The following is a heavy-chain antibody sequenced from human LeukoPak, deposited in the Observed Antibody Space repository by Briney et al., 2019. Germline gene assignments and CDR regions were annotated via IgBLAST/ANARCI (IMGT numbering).Heavy chain of an antibody. D-gene: IGHD4-17*01. CDR1: GGSISSGGYS. Sequence: SETLSLTCAVSGGSISSGGYSWSWIRQPPGKGLEWIGYIYHSGSTYYNPSLKSRVTISVDRSKNQFSLKLSSVTAADTAVYYCARLGDYDAPDYWGQGTLVTVSS. V-gene: IGHV4-30-2*01. J-gene: IGHJ4*02. CDR2: IYHSGST. CDR3: ARLGDYDAPDY.